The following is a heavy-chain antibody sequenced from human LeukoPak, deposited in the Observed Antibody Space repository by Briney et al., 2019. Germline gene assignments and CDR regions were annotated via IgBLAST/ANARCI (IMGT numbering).Heavy chain of an antibody. D-gene: IGHD2-21*02. CDR2: IKQDGSEK. J-gene: IGHJ4*02. CDR3: ARRTIIGGGDCLDY. V-gene: IGHV3-7*03. CDR1: GFTFSSYG. Sequence: PGGSLRLSCAASGFTFSSYGMSWVRQAPGKGLEWVANIKQDGSEKYYVDSVKGRLSISRDNSKSTLYLQMNSLRAEDTAVYYCARRTIIGGGDCLDYWGPGTLVTVSS.